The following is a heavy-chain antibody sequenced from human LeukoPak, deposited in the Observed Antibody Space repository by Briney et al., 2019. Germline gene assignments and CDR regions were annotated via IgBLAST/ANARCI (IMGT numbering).Heavy chain of an antibody. Sequence: GGSLRLSCAASGFTFSDYYMSWIRQAPGKGLEWVSYISSSGSTIYYADSVKGRFTISRDNAKNSLYLQMNSLRAEDTAVYYCARHITMVRGVMEDWFDPWGQGTLVTVSS. CDR3: ARHITMVRGVMEDWFDP. CDR1: GFTFSDYY. CDR2: ISSSGSTI. V-gene: IGHV3-11*01. D-gene: IGHD3-10*01. J-gene: IGHJ5*02.